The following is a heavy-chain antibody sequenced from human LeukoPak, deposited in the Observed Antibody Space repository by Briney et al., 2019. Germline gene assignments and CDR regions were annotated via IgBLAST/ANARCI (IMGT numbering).Heavy chain of an antibody. CDR1: GYTFTGYY. CDR2: INPNSGGT. D-gene: IGHD2-2*01. CDR3: ATLARKCSSTSCYSNRFDP. J-gene: IGHJ5*02. V-gene: IGHV1-2*02. Sequence: ASVKVSCKASGYTFTGYYMHWVRQAPGQGLEWMGWINPNSGGTNYAQKFQGRVTMTRDTSISTAYMELSRLRSDDTAVHYCATLARKCSSTSCYSNRFDPWGQGTLVTVSS.